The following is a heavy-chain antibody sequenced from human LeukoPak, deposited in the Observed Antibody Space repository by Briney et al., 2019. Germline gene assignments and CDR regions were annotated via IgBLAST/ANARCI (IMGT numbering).Heavy chain of an antibody. J-gene: IGHJ5*02. CDR2: IYYSGST. CDR3: ARAVYRYSSSWYDNWFDP. D-gene: IGHD6-13*01. Sequence: SETLSLTCTVSGGSISSYYWSWIRQPPGEGLEWIGYIYYSGSTNDNPSLKSRVTISVDTSKNQFSLKLSSVTAADTAVYYCARAVYRYSSSWYDNWFDPWGQGTLVTVSS. V-gene: IGHV4-59*01. CDR1: GGSISSYY.